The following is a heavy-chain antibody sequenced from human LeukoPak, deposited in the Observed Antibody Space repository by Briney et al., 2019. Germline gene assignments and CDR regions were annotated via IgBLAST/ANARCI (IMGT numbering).Heavy chain of an antibody. CDR2: ISSSSSYI. V-gene: IGHV3-21*01. D-gene: IGHD1-26*01. CDR3: TTCLTWGLPGGDY. J-gene: IGHJ4*02. CDR1: GFTFSSYS. Sequence: GGSLRLSCAASGFTFSSYSMNWVRQAPGKGLEWVSSISSSSSYIYYADSVKGRFTISRDNAKNSLYLQMNSLRAEDTAVYYCTTCLTWGLPGGDYWGQGTLVTVSS.